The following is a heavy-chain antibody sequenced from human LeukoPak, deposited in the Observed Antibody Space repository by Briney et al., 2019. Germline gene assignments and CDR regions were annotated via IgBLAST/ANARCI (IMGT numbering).Heavy chain of an antibody. Sequence: GGSLRLSCAATGFTLSIYSMNWVRQAPGKGLEWVSSISSSSSYIYYADSVKGRFTISRDNAKNSLYLQMNSLRAEDTAVYYCARSGSASWELGIFDYWGQGTLVTVSS. CDR1: GFTLSIYS. J-gene: IGHJ4*02. V-gene: IGHV3-21*01. CDR3: ARSGSASWELGIFDY. D-gene: IGHD1-26*01. CDR2: ISSSSSYI.